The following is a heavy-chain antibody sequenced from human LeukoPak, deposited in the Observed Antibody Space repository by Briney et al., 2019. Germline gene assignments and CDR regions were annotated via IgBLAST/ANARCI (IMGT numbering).Heavy chain of an antibody. V-gene: IGHV1-18*01. CDR1: GYTFTSSG. J-gene: IGHJ5*02. CDR3: ARDPASGSYYNNRFDP. D-gene: IGHD1-26*01. Sequence: ASVKVSCKASGYTFTSSGFSWVRQAPGQGLECMGWISAYNGNTNYAQKLQGRVTMTTDTSTSTAYMELRSLRSDDTAVYYCARDPASGSYYNNRFDPWGQGTLVTVSS. CDR2: ISAYNGNT.